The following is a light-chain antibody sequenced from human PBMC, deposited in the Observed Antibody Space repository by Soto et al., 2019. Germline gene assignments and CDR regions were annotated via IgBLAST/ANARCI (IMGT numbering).Light chain of an antibody. Sequence: QSALTQPASVSGSPGQSITISCTGTSSDVGGYNYVSWYQQHPGKAPKLMIYDVSNRPSGVSNRFSGSKSDNTASLTISGLQAEDEGDYYCSSYTSSSTLMVFGGGTKVTVL. CDR2: DVS. CDR3: SSYTSSSTLMV. V-gene: IGLV2-14*01. CDR1: SSDVGGYNY. J-gene: IGLJ2*01.